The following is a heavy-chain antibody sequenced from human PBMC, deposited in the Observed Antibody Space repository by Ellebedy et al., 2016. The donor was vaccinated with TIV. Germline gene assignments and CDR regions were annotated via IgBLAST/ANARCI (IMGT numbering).Heavy chain of an antibody. D-gene: IGHD6-6*01. CDR2: IKPDGSEK. Sequence: PGGSLRLSCAASGFTFSTYWMSWVRQAPGKGLEWVANIKPDGSEKYLVDSVKGRFTIPRDNAKNSLYLQMNRLRAEGTAVFYCVRGSRTLDYWGQGTPITVSS. V-gene: IGHV3-7*01. CDR3: VRGSRTLDY. J-gene: IGHJ4*02. CDR1: GFTFSTYW.